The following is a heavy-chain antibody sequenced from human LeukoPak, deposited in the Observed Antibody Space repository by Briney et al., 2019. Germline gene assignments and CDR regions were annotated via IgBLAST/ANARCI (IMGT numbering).Heavy chain of an antibody. V-gene: IGHV3-66*02. CDR1: GFTVSSNY. D-gene: IGHD2-15*01. CDR3: ARDSVAWSFDY. Sequence: GGSLRLSCSASGFTVSSNYMSWVRQAPGKGLEWVSVIYSGGSTYYADSVKGRFTISRDNSKNTLYLQMNSLRAEDTAVYYCARDSVAWSFDYWGQGTLVTVSS. J-gene: IGHJ4*02. CDR2: IYSGGST.